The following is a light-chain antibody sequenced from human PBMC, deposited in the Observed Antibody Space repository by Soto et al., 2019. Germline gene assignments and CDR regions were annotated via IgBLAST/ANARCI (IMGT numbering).Light chain of an antibody. CDR3: SSYAGSRYV. V-gene: IGLV2-8*01. Sequence: QSALTQPPSASGSPGQSVTISCTGTNSDVGGYNYVSWYQQHPGKAPKLMIYEVSKRPSGVPDRFSGSKSGNTASLTVSGLQAEDEADYYCSSYAGSRYVFGTGTKVTVL. CDR2: EVS. CDR1: NSDVGGYNY. J-gene: IGLJ1*01.